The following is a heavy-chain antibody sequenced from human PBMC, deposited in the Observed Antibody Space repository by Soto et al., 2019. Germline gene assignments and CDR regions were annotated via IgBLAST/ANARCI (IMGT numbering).Heavy chain of an antibody. CDR3: ARDLVWFGG. J-gene: IGHJ4*02. D-gene: IGHD3-10*01. CDR1: GFTFSSYE. V-gene: IGHV3-48*03. Sequence: EVQLVESGGGLVQPGGSLRLSCAASGFTFSSYEMNWVRQAPGKGLEWVSYISSSGSTIYYADYVKGRFTISRDNAKKALYLQMNRLRAEDTAFYYCARDLVWFGGGDQGTLDTVSS. CDR2: ISSSGSTI.